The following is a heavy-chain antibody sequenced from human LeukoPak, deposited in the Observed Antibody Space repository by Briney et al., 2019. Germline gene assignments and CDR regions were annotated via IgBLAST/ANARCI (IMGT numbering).Heavy chain of an antibody. D-gene: IGHD5-18*01. CDR2: IYYSVST. V-gene: IGHV4-59*01. CDR1: GGSISSYY. J-gene: IGHJ5*02. Sequence: SETLCLSCAVSGGSISSYYWSWIRQTPGKGLEWVGYIYYSVSTNYNPSLKSRVTISVDTSKIQFSLNLSSVTATDTAVYNSARDVGGSYGDVWFGPWGQGTLVTVSS. CDR3: ARDVGGSYGDVWFGP.